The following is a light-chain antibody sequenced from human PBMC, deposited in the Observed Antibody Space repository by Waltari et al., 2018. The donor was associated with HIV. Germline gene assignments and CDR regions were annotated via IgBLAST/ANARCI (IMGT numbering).Light chain of an antibody. Sequence: EIVLTQSQATLSLSPGERATLSCSASQSVSSYLAWYQQKPGQAPRLLIYDASNRATGIPARFSGSGSGTDFTLTISSLEPEDFAVYYCQQRSNWPLTFGGGTKVEIK. V-gene: IGKV3-11*01. CDR1: QSVSSY. CDR3: QQRSNWPLT. J-gene: IGKJ4*01. CDR2: DAS.